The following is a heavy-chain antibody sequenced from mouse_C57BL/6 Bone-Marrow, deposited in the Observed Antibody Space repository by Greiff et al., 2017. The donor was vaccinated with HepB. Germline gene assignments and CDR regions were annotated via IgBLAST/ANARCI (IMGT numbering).Heavy chain of an antibody. CDR3: ARPARHYFDY. CDR1: GFTFSDYG. CDR2: ISSGSSTI. V-gene: IGHV5-17*01. Sequence: EVQLVESGGGLVKPGGSLKLSCAASGFTFSDYGMHWVRQAPEKGLEWVAYISSGSSTIYYADTVKGRFTISRDNAKNTLFLQMTSLRSEDTAMYYCARPARHYFDYWGQGTTLTVSS. J-gene: IGHJ2*01.